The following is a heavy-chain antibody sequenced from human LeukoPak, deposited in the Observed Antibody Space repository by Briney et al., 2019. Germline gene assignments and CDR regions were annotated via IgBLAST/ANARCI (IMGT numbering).Heavy chain of an antibody. CDR1: GGSISSGGYY. D-gene: IGHD5/OR15-5a*01. V-gene: IGHV4-31*03. Sequence: PSETLSLTCTVSGGSISSGGYYWSWIRQHPGKGLEWIGYIYYSGSTYYNPSLKSRVTISVDTSKNQFSLKLSSVTVADTAVYYCARFPVYDYMSFSLGAFDIWGQGTMVTVSS. CDR3: ARFPVYDYMSFSLGAFDI. CDR2: IYYSGST. J-gene: IGHJ3*02.